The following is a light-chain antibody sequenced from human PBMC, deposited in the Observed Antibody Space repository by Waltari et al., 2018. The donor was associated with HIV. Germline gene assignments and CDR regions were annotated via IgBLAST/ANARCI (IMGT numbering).Light chain of an antibody. J-gene: IGLJ2*01. Sequence: SSELTQDPTMSVTLGQTVKISCHGASLKNYYAAWYQQKPRQPPLLILNGKNKRPSVFPTQFSCSFPGKSSYLTIIGNEAEKESEYECNSRDSKGPHVVFGGGTKLTVL. V-gene: IGLV3-19*01. CDR3: NSRDSKGPHVV. CDR2: GKN. CDR1: SLKNYY.